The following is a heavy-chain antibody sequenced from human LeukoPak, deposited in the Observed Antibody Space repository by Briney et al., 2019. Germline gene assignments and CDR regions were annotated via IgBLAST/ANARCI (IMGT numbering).Heavy chain of an antibody. CDR1: GGSISSDY. CDR3: ARGANWGSPDY. D-gene: IGHD7-27*01. V-gene: IGHV4-59*01. CDR2: IYYSGTT. J-gene: IGHJ4*01. Sequence: WDTLSLTCTVSGGSISSDYWSWIRQSPGKGLEWIGYIYYSGTTSYNPSLKSRVTISLDTSKNQFSLKLSSVTAADTAVYYCARGANWGSPDYWGHGTLVTVSS.